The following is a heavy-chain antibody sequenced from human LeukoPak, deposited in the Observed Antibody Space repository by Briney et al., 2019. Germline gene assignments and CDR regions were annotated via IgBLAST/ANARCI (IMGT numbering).Heavy chain of an antibody. D-gene: IGHD6-19*01. Sequence: PGGSLRLSCAASGFTFSSYAMSWVRQAPGEGLEWVSVISGSGDSAYYADSVKGRFTISRDNSKNTLYLQMNSLRAEDTAVYHCAKKGTSAWRPSYFDPWGQGTLVTVSS. J-gene: IGHJ5*02. V-gene: IGHV3-23*01. CDR1: GFTFSSYA. CDR2: ISGSGDSA. CDR3: AKKGTSAWRPSYFDP.